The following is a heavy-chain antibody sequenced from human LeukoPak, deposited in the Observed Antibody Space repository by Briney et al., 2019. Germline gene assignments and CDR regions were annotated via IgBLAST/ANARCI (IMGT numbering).Heavy chain of an antibody. Sequence: GGSLRLPCAASGFTFSSYGMHWVRQALGKGLEWVAFIRYDGSNKYYADSVKGRFTISRDNSKNTLYLQMNSLRAEDTAVYYCAKEPDGYSYFDYWGQGTLVTVSS. J-gene: IGHJ4*02. CDR2: IRYDGSNK. CDR3: AKEPDGYSYFDY. V-gene: IGHV3-30*02. CDR1: GFTFSSYG. D-gene: IGHD5-24*01.